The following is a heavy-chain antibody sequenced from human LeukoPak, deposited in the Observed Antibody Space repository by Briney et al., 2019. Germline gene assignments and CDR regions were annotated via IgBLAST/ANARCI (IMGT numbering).Heavy chain of an antibody. D-gene: IGHD6-13*01. V-gene: IGHV1-69*04. CDR2: IIPIICTP. J-gene: IGHJ4*02. CDR1: GGTFSSTV. CDR3: ARAGGSSWYVSLYY. Sequence: SVRVSFKASGGTFSSTVISWVRQAPGQGLSWMVRIIPIICTPDYAQKFQGRVTITADKSTHTAYMELTSLKSEDTAVYYCARAGGSSWYVSLYYWGQGTLVTVSS.